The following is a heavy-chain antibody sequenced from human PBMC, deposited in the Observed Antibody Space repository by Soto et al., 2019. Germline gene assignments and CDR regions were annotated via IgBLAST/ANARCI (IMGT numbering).Heavy chain of an antibody. J-gene: IGHJ5*02. CDR1: GGSITSGGYY. CDR3: ARSVFP. CDR2: IYYSGFT. V-gene: IGHV4-31*03. Sequence: QVQLQESGPGLVKPSQTLSLTCTVSGGSITSGGYYWSWIRQHPGKGLEWIGYIYYSGFTYHNPPLTIRVTISVATSKNQVPLKRSAVTAADTVVYCGARSVFPWGQGTLVTVSS.